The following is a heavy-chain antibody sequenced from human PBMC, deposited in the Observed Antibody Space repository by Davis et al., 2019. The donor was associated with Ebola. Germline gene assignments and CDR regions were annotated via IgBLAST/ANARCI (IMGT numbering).Heavy chain of an antibody. CDR2: IRSKAYGGTT. V-gene: IGHV3-49*04. Sequence: PGGSLRLSCTASGFTFGDYAMSWVRQAPGKGLEWVGFIRSKAYGGTTEYAASVKGRFTISRDDSKSIAYLQMNSLKTEDTAVYYCTRVFVDLYAFDIWGQGTMVTVSS. CDR3: TRVFVDLYAFDI. CDR1: GFTFGDYA. J-gene: IGHJ3*02. D-gene: IGHD2-21*01.